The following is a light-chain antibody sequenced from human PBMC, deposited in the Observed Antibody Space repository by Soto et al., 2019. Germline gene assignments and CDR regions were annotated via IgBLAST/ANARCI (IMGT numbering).Light chain of an antibody. V-gene: IGKV3-20*01. Sequence: EIVLTQSPGTLSLSPGERATLSCRASQSASSSYLAWYQQKPGQAPRLLIYGASSRATGIPDRFGGSGSGTDFTLTISRLEPEDFAVYYCQQYGSSPPYTFGQGTKLEIK. CDR1: QSASSSY. CDR2: GAS. J-gene: IGKJ2*01. CDR3: QQYGSSPPYT.